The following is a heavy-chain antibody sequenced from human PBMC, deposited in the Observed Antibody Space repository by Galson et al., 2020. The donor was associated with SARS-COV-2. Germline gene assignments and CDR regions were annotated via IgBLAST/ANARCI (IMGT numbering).Heavy chain of an antibody. J-gene: IGHJ4*02. CDR1: GGSFSGYY. Sequence: SETLSLTCAVYGGSFSGYYWGWIRQPPGKGLEWIGEINHSGSTNYNPSLKSRVTISVDTSKNQFSLKLSSVTAADTAVYYCARGRRGSNLGYWGQGTLVTVSS. D-gene: IGHD6-13*01. V-gene: IGHV4-34*01. CDR3: ARGRRGSNLGY. CDR2: INHSGST.